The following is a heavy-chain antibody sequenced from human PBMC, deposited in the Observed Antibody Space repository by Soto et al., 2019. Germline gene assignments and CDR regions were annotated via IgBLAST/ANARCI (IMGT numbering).Heavy chain of an antibody. J-gene: IGHJ4*02. Sequence: GGSLRLSCAASGFTLSDYYMSWIRQAPGKGLEWVSYISSSSSYTNYADSVKGRFTISRDNAKNSLYLHLNSLSAEDTAVYYCARFPMDSYGYFFDYWGQGTLVTVSS. V-gene: IGHV3-11*06. CDR3: ARFPMDSYGYFFDY. CDR2: ISSSSSYT. D-gene: IGHD5-18*01. CDR1: GFTLSDYY.